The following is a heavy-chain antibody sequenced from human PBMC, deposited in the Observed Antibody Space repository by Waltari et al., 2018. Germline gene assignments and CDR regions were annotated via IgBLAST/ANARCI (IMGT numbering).Heavy chain of an antibody. CDR1: GFTVSSNF. J-gene: IGHJ4*02. CDR2: IYSGVDT. V-gene: IGHV3-53*01. Sequence: EVQLVESGGGLIQPGGSLRLSCAASGFTVSSNFMTWVRQAPGKGLEYVSVIYSGVDTYYAASVKGRFTISRDNSKNTLYLQMNSLRAEDTAVYFCAGRTGDYFDYWGQGTLVTVSS. CDR3: AGRTGDYFDY.